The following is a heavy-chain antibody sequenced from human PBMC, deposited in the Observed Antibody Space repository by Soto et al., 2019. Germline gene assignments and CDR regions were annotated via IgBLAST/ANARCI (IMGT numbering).Heavy chain of an antibody. J-gene: IGHJ6*03. CDR3: ARDLPFMTTVTTSFYYYMDV. D-gene: IGHD4-17*01. V-gene: IGHV3-7*01. CDR2: IKQDGSEE. CDR1: KFTFGNYW. Sequence: GGSLRLSCAASKFTFGNYWMSWVRQAPGKGLEWVANIKQDGSEEYYVDSVKGRFTISRDNTNNSLYLEMNGLRAEDTAVYYCARDLPFMTTVTTSFYYYMDVCGKGTTVTVSS.